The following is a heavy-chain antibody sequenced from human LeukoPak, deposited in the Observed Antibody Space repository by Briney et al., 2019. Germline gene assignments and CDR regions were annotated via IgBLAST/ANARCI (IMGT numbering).Heavy chain of an antibody. CDR1: GGSVSSGSYY. Sequence: PSETLSLTCTVSGGSVSSGSYYWSWIRQPPGKGLEWIGYIYYSGSTNYNPSLKSRVTMSVGTSKNQFSLKLSSVTAADTAVYYCARASTTVTTWSGYYYYGMDVWGQGTTVTASS. V-gene: IGHV4-61*01. CDR2: IYYSGST. CDR3: ARASTTVTTWSGYYYYGMDV. J-gene: IGHJ6*02. D-gene: IGHD4-17*01.